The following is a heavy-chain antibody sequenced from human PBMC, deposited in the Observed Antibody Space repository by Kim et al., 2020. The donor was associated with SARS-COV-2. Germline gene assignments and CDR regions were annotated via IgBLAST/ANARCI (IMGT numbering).Heavy chain of an antibody. D-gene: IGHD3-22*01. Sequence: ASVKVSCKVSGYTLTELSMHWVRQAPGKGLEWMGGFDPEDGETIYAQKFQGRVTMTEDTSTDTAYMELSSLRSEDTAVYYCAPAPRYYDSSGYSDYWGQGTLVTVSS. CDR1: GYTLTELS. V-gene: IGHV1-24*01. CDR2: FDPEDGET. CDR3: APAPRYYDSSGYSDY. J-gene: IGHJ4*02.